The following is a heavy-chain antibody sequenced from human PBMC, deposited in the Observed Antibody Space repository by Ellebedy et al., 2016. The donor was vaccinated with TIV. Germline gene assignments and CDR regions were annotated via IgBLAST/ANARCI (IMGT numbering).Heavy chain of an antibody. CDR2: IYFSGRT. Sequence: SETLSLXXTVSGGSISGYYWSWIRQPPGKGLEWIAYIYFSGRTIYNPSLQSRVTISGDTSKNQFSLKLSSVTAADTAMYYCARSLGAAGTGYDKLFKSWGQGTLVTVSS. V-gene: IGHV4-59*12. J-gene: IGHJ5*01. CDR3: ARSLGAAGTGYDKLFKS. CDR1: GGSISGYY. D-gene: IGHD6-13*01.